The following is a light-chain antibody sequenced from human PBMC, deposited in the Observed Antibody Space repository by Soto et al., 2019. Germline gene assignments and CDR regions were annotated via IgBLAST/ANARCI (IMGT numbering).Light chain of an antibody. CDR3: QQYDNFPRT. V-gene: IGKV3-20*01. Sequence: EIVLTQSPGTLSLSPGERATLSCRASQSVNSNYLAWYQQKPGQGPRLLMYGASSRATGIPYRFSGSGSGTDFTLTISRLEPEDFAVYYCQQYDNFPRTFGQGTKVEI. J-gene: IGKJ1*01. CDR2: GAS. CDR1: QSVNSNY.